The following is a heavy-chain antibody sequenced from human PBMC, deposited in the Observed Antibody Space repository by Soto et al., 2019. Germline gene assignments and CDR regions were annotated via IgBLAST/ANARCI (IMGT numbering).Heavy chain of an antibody. J-gene: IGHJ6*02. CDR2: ISYDGSNK. CDR3: AKDKDVVVVAATRRYYYGMDV. V-gene: IGHV3-30*18. Sequence: GGSLRLSCAASGFTFSSYGMHWVRQAPGKGLEWVAVISYDGSNKYYADSVKGRFTISRDNSKNTLYLQMNSLRAEDTAVYYCAKDKDVVVVAATRRYYYGMDVWGQGTTVTVSS. CDR1: GFTFSSYG. D-gene: IGHD2-15*01.